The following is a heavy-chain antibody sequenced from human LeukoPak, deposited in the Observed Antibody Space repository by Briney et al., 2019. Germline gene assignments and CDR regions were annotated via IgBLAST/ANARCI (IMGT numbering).Heavy chain of an antibody. CDR3: ARDWVTGTPSVY. J-gene: IGHJ4*02. V-gene: IGHV1-2*02. CDR2: INPNSGGT. D-gene: IGHD1-20*01. Sequence: ASVKVSCKASGYTFTDYFLHWVRQAPGQGLEWMGWINPNSGGTNYAQKFQGRVTMTRDTSITTAYMELSRLSSDDTAVYYCARDWVTGTPSVYWGQGTLVTVSS. CDR1: GYTFTDYF.